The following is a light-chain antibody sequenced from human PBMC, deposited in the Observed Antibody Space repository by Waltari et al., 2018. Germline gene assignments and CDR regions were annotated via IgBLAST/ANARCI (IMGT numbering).Light chain of an antibody. V-gene: IGKV3-15*01. J-gene: IGKJ2*01. CDR3: QQYNNWPGYT. Sequence: EIVLTQSPATLSLSPGERYTLSCRASQIVSSNLAWYQQKPGQAPRLLIYGASTRATGIPARFSGSGSGTEFTLTISSMQSEDFAVYYCQQYNNWPGYTFGQGTKLEIK. CDR1: QIVSSN. CDR2: GAS.